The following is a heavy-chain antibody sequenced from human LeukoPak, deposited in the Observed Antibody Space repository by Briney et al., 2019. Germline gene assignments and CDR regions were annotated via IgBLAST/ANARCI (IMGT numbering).Heavy chain of an antibody. D-gene: IGHD3-22*01. V-gene: IGHV4-39*01. Sequence: YSGSTYHNPSLKSRVTISVDTSRNQFSLKLSSVDAADTAVYYCAKAGVRYFDSSGLYAFDFWGQGTTVTVSS. J-gene: IGHJ3*01. CDR3: AKAGVRYFDSSGLYAFDF. CDR2: YSGST.